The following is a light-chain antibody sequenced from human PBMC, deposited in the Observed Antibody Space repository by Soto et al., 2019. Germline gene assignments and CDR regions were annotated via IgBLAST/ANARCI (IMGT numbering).Light chain of an antibody. CDR1: DSDVGDYNY. V-gene: IGLV2-14*01. CDR3: SSYTSTPRL. Sequence: QSALTQPASVSGSPGQSITISCSGFDSDVGDYNYVSWYQQHAGKVPKLIIYEVTNRPLGVSNRFSGSKSGYTASLTISGLQTDDEADYYCSSYTSTPRLFGGGTKLTVL. CDR2: EVT. J-gene: IGLJ2*01.